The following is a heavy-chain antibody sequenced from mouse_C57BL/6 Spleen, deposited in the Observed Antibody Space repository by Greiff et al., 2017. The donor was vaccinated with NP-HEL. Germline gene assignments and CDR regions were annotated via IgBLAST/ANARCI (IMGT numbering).Heavy chain of an antibody. CDR2: IDPSDSYT. V-gene: IGHV1-69*01. Sequence: VQLKQPGAELVMPGASVKLSCKASGYTFTSYWMHWVKQRPGQGLEWIGEIDPSDSYTNYNQKFKGKSTLTVDKSSSTAYMQLSSLTSEDSAVYYCARALSYSNSAWFAYWGQGTLVTVSA. D-gene: IGHD2-5*01. CDR1: GYTFTSYW. J-gene: IGHJ3*01. CDR3: ARALSYSNSAWFAY.